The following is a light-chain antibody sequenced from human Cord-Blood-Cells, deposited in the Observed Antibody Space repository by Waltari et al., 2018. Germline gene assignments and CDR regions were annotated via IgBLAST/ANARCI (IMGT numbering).Light chain of an antibody. V-gene: IGLV2-14*01. CDR3: SSYTGSSTHYV. J-gene: IGLJ1*01. Sequence: QSALTQPASVSGSPGQPITISCTGNSSDVGGYNYVSWYQQHPGKAPKLMIYDVSNRPSGVSNRFSGSKSGNTASLTISGLQAEDEADYYCSSYTGSSTHYVFGTGTKVTVL. CDR2: DVS. CDR1: SSDVGGYNY.